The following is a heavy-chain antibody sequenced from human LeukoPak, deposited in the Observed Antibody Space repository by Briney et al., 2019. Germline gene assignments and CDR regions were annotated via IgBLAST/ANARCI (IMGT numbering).Heavy chain of an antibody. CDR3: ARDRVVAPMDV. D-gene: IGHD2-2*01. Sequence: PSETLSLTCAVYGGSFSGYYWSWIRQPPGKGLEWIGEINHSGSTNYNPSLKSRVTISVDTSKNQFSLKLSSVTAADTAVYYCARDRVVAPMDVWGKGTTVIISS. CDR1: GGSFSGYY. CDR2: INHSGST. V-gene: IGHV4-34*01. J-gene: IGHJ6*03.